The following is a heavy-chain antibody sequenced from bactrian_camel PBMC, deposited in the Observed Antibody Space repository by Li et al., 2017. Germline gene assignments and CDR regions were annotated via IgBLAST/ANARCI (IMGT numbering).Heavy chain of an antibody. V-gene: IGHV3S26*01. Sequence: HVQLVESGGGSVETGGSLTLSCATSGYDLTSGCMGWFRQAPGKGHEGVAYIDTDGTTSYADSVKGRFTISEDIAKNTLYLQMNSLAPEDTAMYYCAADPYRGGYCLASDEYEYWGQGTQVTVS. CDR3: AADPYRGGYCLASDEYEY. J-gene: IGHJ4*01. CDR1: GYDLTSGC. CDR2: IDTDGTT. D-gene: IGHD2*01.